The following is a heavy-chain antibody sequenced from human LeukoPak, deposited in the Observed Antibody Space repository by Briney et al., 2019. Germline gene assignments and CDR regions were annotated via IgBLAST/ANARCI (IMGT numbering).Heavy chain of an antibody. CDR3: ARHGKYSSGSHYFDS. Sequence: GESLEISCKGSAYTFTSQWIAWVRQMPGKGLEWMGIIYPGDSDTTYSPSFQGQVTISVDKSISTAYLRWSSLQASDTAIYYCARHGKYSSGSHYFDSWGQGTLVTVSS. CDR2: IYPGDSDT. CDR1: AYTFTSQW. D-gene: IGHD6-19*01. J-gene: IGHJ4*02. V-gene: IGHV5-51*01.